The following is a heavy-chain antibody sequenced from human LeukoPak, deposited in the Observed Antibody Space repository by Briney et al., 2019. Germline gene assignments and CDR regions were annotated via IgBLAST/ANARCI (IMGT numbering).Heavy chain of an antibody. J-gene: IGHJ4*02. CDR2: INHSGST. CDR3: ARRPYYYDSSGYYSFDD. V-gene: IGHV4-34*01. D-gene: IGHD3-22*01. CDR1: GGSFSGYY. Sequence: SETLSLTCAVYGGSFSGYYWSWIRQPPGKGLEWIGEINHSGSTNYNPSLKSRVTISVDTSKNQFSLKLSSVTAADTAVYYCARRPYYYDSSGYYSFDDWGQGTLVTVSS.